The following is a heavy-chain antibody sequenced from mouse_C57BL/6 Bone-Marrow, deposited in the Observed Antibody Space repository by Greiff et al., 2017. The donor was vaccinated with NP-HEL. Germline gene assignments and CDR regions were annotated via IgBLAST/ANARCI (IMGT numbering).Heavy chain of an antibody. CDR2: SEPSDSYT. D-gene: IGHD2-5*01. Sequence: QVQLQQSGAELVKPGASVKLSCKASGYTFTSYWMQREKQRPGQGLEWSGESEPSDSYTNYNQKFKGKATLTVDTSSRTAYMQLSSLTSEDSAVYYCARGSNYGYAMDYWGQGTSVTVSS. J-gene: IGHJ4*01. CDR3: ARGSNYGYAMDY. V-gene: IGHV1-50*01. CDR1: GYTFTSYW.